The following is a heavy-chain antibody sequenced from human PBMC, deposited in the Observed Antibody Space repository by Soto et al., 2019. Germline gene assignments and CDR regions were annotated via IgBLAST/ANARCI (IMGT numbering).Heavy chain of an antibody. J-gene: IGHJ6*02. V-gene: IGHV1-69*13. CDR1: GGTFSSYA. D-gene: IGHD3-10*01. Sequence: GASVKVSCKASGGTFSSYAISWVRQAPGQGLEWMGGIIPIFGTANYAQKFQGRVTITADESTSTAYMELSSLRSEDTAVYYCARVNEVLLSTYGMDVWGQGTTVTVSS. CDR3: ARVNEVLLSTYGMDV. CDR2: IIPIFGTA.